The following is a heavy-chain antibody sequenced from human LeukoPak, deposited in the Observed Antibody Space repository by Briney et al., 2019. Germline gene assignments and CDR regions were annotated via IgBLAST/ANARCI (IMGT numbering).Heavy chain of an antibody. J-gene: IGHJ6*03. D-gene: IGHD3-10*01. Sequence: GGSLRLSCAASGFNFEYYAMSWVRQVPGKGLEWVSGINWNAGNTGYADSVKGRFTISRDNAKNSLYLEMNSLRAEDSAFYYCARIPGEAYYYYYMDVWGKGTTVTVSS. V-gene: IGHV3-20*04. CDR3: ARIPGEAYYYYYMDV. CDR2: INWNAGNT. CDR1: GFNFEYYA.